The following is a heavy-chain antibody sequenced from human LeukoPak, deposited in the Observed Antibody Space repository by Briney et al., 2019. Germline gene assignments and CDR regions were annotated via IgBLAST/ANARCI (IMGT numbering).Heavy chain of an antibody. CDR3: ARAGQLRYMDV. V-gene: IGHV3-11*04. CDR2: IKTTGLTT. J-gene: IGHJ6*03. CDR1: GFDFSDYY. Sequence: PGGSLRLSCAASGFDFSDYYMSWIGQAPGKGGEGISNIKTTGLTTYYADSVKGRFTISRDKAKNSLFLQMNSLRADDTAIYYCARAGQLRYMDVWGKGTAVTVSS.